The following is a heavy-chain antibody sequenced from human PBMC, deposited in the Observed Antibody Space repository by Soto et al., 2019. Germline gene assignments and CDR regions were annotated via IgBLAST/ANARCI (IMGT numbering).Heavy chain of an antibody. CDR2: IYYSGST. J-gene: IGHJ6*02. CDR3: ARDPGGYCTNGVCYQGYGMDV. CDR1: GGSISSGGYY. V-gene: IGHV4-31*03. Sequence: PSETLSLTCTVSGGSISSGGYYWSWIRQHPGKGLEWIRYIYYSGSTYYNPSLKSRVTISVDTSKNQFSLKLSSVTAADTAVYYCARDPGGYCTNGVCYQGYGMDVWGQGTTVTVSS. D-gene: IGHD2-8*01.